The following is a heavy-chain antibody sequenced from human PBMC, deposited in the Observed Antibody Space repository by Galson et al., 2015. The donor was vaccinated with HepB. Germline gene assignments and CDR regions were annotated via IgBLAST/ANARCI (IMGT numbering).Heavy chain of an antibody. Sequence: QSGAEVKKPGESLKISCKGSGYIFISYWIAWVRQMPGKGLEWMGITFPRGSDTKYSPTFQGQVTVSADESISTAYLQWSSLKASDTAMYYCARLLYDSRGYHAFDIWGQGTLVTVSS. D-gene: IGHD3-22*01. CDR2: TFPRGSDT. V-gene: IGHV5-51*01. J-gene: IGHJ3*02. CDR1: GYIFISYW. CDR3: ARLLYDSRGYHAFDI.